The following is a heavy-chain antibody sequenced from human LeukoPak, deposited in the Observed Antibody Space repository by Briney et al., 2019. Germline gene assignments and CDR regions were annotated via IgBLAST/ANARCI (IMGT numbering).Heavy chain of an antibody. CDR2: INSDGSST. J-gene: IGHJ4*02. Sequence: GGSLRLSCAASGFTFSNYWMHWVRQVPGKGLVWVSRINSDGSSTSYADSVKGRCTISRDNAKNTLYLQMNSLRVEDTAVYYCARVQTTVTTLDYWGQGTLVTVSS. CDR1: GFTFSNYW. D-gene: IGHD4-17*01. CDR3: ARVQTTVTTLDY. V-gene: IGHV3-74*01.